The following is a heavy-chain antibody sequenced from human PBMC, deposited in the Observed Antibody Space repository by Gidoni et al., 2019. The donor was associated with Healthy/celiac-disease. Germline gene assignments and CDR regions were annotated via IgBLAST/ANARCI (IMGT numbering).Heavy chain of an antibody. D-gene: IGHD3-3*01. CDR1: GYTFTGYY. J-gene: IGHJ5*02. CDR2: INPNSGGT. Sequence: QVQLVQSGAEVKKHGASVKVSCKASGYTFTGYYMHWVRQAPGQGLEWMGWINPNSGGTNYAQKFQGRVTMTRDTSISTAYMELSRLGSDDTAVYYCARVGDFWSGSRSAWFDPWGQGTLVTV. CDR3: ARVGDFWSGSRSAWFDP. V-gene: IGHV1-2*02.